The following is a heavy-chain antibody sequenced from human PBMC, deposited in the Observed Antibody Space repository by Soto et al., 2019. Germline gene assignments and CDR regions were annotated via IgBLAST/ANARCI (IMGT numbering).Heavy chain of an antibody. D-gene: IGHD1-1*01. J-gene: IGHJ4*02. CDR1: GYTLSELS. CDR2: IDPEAGET. CDR3: ARRAETNGWNGFGADKYYFDF. Sequence: ASVKVSCKVSGYTLSELSVHWVRQAPVKGLEWMGGIDPEAGETIYAQKFQGRVTMTWETSTSTAHMELSSLRSEDTAVYYCARRAETNGWNGFGADKYYFDFWGQGILVTVSS. V-gene: IGHV1-24*01.